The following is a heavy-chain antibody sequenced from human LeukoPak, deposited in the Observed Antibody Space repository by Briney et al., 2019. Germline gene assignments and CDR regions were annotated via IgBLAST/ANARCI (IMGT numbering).Heavy chain of an antibody. Sequence: GGSLRLSCAASGFTFSSYGMHWVRQAPGKGLEWVAVIWYDGINKYYADSVKGRFTISRDNSKNTLYLQMNSLRAEDTAAYYCAKDNSGSSTGGYYFDSWGQGTLVTVSS. V-gene: IGHV3-30*02. CDR2: IWYDGINK. D-gene: IGHD1-26*01. CDR1: GFTFSSYG. CDR3: AKDNSGSSTGGYYFDS. J-gene: IGHJ4*02.